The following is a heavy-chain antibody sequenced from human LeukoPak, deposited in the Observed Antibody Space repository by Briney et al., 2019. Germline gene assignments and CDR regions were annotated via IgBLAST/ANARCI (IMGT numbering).Heavy chain of an antibody. D-gene: IGHD2-2*02. J-gene: IGHJ6*03. CDR2: IIPIFGTA. V-gene: IGHV1-69*05. Sequence: SVKVSCKASGGTFSSYAISWVRQAPGQGLEWMGGIIPIFGTANYAQKFQGRVTITRNTSISTAYMELSSLRSEDTAVYYCARVRYCSSTSCYTQGYYYYMDVWGKGTTVTVSS. CDR3: ARVRYCSSTSCYTQGYYYYMDV. CDR1: GGTFSSYA.